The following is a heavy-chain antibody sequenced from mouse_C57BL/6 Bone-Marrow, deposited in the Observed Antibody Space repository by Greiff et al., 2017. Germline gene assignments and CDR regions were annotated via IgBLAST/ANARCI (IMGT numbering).Heavy chain of an antibody. J-gene: IGHJ2*01. CDR2: IYPRSGNT. Sequence: VNVVESGAELARPGASVKLSCKASGYTFTSYGISWVKQRTGQGLEWIGEIYPRSGNTYYNEKFKGKATLTADKSSSTAYMELRSLTSEDSAVDFCAREGLITTGVADYWGQGTTLTVSS. CDR1: GYTFTSYG. CDR3: AREGLITTGVADY. D-gene: IGHD1-1*01. V-gene: IGHV1-81*01.